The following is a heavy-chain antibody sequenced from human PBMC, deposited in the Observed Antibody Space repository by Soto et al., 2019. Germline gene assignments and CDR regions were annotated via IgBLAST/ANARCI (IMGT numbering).Heavy chain of an antibody. Sequence: QVQLVQSGAEVKKPGSSVKVSCKASGGTFSSYAISWVRQAPGQGLEWMGGMIPIFGTANCAQKFQGRVTIPADESTSTAYMELSSLRSEDTAGYYCARGAVATIVRDCAGYWGQGTLVTVSS. J-gene: IGHJ4*02. CDR3: ARGAVATIVRDCAGY. CDR1: GGTFSSYA. V-gene: IGHV1-69*12. D-gene: IGHD5-12*01. CDR2: MIPIFGTA.